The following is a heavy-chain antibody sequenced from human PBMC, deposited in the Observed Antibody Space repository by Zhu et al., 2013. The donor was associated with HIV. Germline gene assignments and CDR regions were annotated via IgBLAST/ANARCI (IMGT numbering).Heavy chain of an antibody. D-gene: IGHD6-13*01. Sequence: QVQLQQWGAGLLKPSETLSLTCAVYGGSFSGYYWSWIRQPPGKGLEWIGEINHSGSTNYNPSLKSRVTISVDTSKNQFSLKLSSVTAADTAVYYCARVLSRAAAGTGYYYYGMDVWGQGTTVTVSS. CDR1: GGSFSGYY. V-gene: IGHV4-34*01. CDR3: ARVLSRAAAGTGYYYYGMDV. J-gene: IGHJ6*02. CDR2: INHSGST.